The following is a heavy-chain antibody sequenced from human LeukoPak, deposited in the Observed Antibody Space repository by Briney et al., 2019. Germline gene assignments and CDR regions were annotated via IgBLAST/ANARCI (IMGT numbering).Heavy chain of an antibody. V-gene: IGHV3-23*01. CDR2: ISGSGGST. J-gene: IGHJ4*02. CDR3: AKGRSSSWYPY. Sequence: RPGGSLRLSCVASGFTFSSYAMSWVRQAPGKGLEWVSAISGSGGSTYYADSVKGRFTISRDNSKNTLYLQMNSLRAEDTAVYYCAKGRSSSWYPYWGQGTLVTVSS. D-gene: IGHD6-13*01. CDR1: GFTFSSYA.